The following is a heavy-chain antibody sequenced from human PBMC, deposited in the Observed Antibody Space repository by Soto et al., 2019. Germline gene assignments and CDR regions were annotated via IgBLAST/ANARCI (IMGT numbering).Heavy chain of an antibody. V-gene: IGHV1-3*01. CDR3: ARDDSGFSGSHYIDYFNY. D-gene: IGHD1-26*01. CDR2: INAGNGNT. Sequence: GASVKVSCKASGYTFTSYAMHWVRQAPGQRLEWMGWINAGNGNTKYSQKFQGRVTITRDTSASTAYMELSSLRSEDTAVYYCARDDSGFSGSHYIDYFNYRGQGALVTVSS. CDR1: GYTFTSYA. J-gene: IGHJ4*02.